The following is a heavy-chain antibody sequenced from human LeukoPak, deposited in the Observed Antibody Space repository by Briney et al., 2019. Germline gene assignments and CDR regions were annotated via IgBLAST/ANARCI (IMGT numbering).Heavy chain of an antibody. Sequence: PSETLSLTCAVYGGSLSGYYWSWIRQPPGRGLEWIGDINQGGSTNYNPALKSRVTISLDTSKSQFSLKLNSVTAADTAVYYCARSMGVVATQGASWFDPWGQGTLVTVSS. CDR2: INQGGST. CDR3: ARSMGVVATQGASWFDP. V-gene: IGHV4-34*01. D-gene: IGHD2-15*01. J-gene: IGHJ5*02. CDR1: GGSLSGYY.